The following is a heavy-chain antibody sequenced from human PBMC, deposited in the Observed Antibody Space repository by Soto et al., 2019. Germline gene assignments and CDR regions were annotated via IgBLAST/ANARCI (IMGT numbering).Heavy chain of an antibody. Sequence: GGSLRLSCAASGFTFSDYYMSWIRQAPGKGLEWVSYISSSSSYTNYADSVKGRFTISRDNAKNSLYLQMSSLRAEDTAVYYCARALYYDFWSGGDWFDPWGQGTLVTVSS. D-gene: IGHD3-3*01. CDR3: ARALYYDFWSGGDWFDP. CDR2: ISSSSSYT. J-gene: IGHJ5*02. V-gene: IGHV3-11*06. CDR1: GFTFSDYY.